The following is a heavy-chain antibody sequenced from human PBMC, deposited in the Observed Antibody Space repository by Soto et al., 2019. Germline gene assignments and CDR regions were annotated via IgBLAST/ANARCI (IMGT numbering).Heavy chain of an antibody. V-gene: IGHV4-30-2*01. D-gene: IGHD3-3*01. Sequence: PSETLSLTCAVSGGSISSGGYSWSWIRQPPGKGLEWIGYIYHSGSTNYNPSLKSRVTISVDTSKNQFSLKLSSVTAADTAVYYCARMPYDLDAFDIWGQGTMVTVSS. CDR2: IYHSGST. J-gene: IGHJ3*02. CDR3: ARMPYDLDAFDI. CDR1: GGSISSGGYS.